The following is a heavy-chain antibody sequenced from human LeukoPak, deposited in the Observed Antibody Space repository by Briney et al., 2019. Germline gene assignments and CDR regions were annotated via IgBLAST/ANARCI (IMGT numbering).Heavy chain of an antibody. CDR2: IKTDGSST. V-gene: IGHV3-74*01. CDR1: GFTFSSYW. D-gene: IGHD6-13*01. CDR3: AREGGYSSSLAY. J-gene: IGHJ4*02. Sequence: GGSLRLSCAASGFTFSSYWMHWVRQAPGKGLVWVSRIKTDGSSTSYADSVKGRFTISRDNAKNALYLQMNSLRAEDTAVYYCAREGGYSSSLAYWGQGTLVTVSS.